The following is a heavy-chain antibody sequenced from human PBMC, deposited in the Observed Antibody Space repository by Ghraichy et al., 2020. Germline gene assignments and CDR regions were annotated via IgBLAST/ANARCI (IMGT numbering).Heavy chain of an antibody. V-gene: IGHV4-4*07. D-gene: IGHD6-13*01. CDR2: IYTSGST. J-gene: IGHJ4*02. CDR3: AAAGSSSWQGVYYFDY. CDR1: GGSISSYY. Sequence: SQTLSLTCTVSGGSISSYYWSWIRQPAGKGLEWIGRIYTSGSTNYNPSLKSRVTMSVDTSKNQFSLKLSSVTAADTAVYYCAAAGSSSWQGVYYFDYWGQGTLVTVSS.